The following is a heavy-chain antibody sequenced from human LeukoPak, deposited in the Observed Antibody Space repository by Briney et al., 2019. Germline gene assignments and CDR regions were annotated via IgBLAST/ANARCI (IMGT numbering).Heavy chain of an antibody. Sequence: SVEVSCKASGGTFSSYAISWVRQAPGQGLEWMGRIIPIFGIANYAQKFQGRVTITADKSTSTAYMELSSLRSEDTAVYYCAVDTAMLPFDYWGQGTLVTVSS. J-gene: IGHJ4*02. CDR3: AVDTAMLPFDY. CDR2: IIPIFGIA. CDR1: GGTFSSYA. V-gene: IGHV1-69*04. D-gene: IGHD5-18*01.